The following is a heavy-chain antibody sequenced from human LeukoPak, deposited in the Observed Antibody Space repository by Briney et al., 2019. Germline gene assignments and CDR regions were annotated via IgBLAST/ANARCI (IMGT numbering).Heavy chain of an antibody. CDR3: AKGGLGEPGALDY. CDR1: GFTFSSYA. V-gene: IGHV3-23*01. J-gene: IGHJ4*02. D-gene: IGHD3-10*01. CDR2: LNGGGGST. Sequence: QPGGSLRLSCAASGFTFSSYAMTWVRQAPGKGLEWVSSLNGGGGSTYYADSVKGRFTISRDNSRNTLYQQMNSLRAEDTAVYSCAKGGLGEPGALDYWGQGTLVTVSS.